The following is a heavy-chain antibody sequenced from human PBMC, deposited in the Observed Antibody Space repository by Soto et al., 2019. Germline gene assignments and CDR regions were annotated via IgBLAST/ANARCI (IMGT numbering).Heavy chain of an antibody. CDR1: GGSISSSSYY. V-gene: IGHV4-39*01. CDR3: GRGRGRNNWFDP. Sequence: PSETLSLTCTVSGGSISSSSYYWGWIRQPPGKGLEWIGSIYYSGSTYYNPSLKSRVTISVDTSKNQFSLKLSSVAAADTAVYYWGRGRGRNNWFDPWGQGTLVNVSS. J-gene: IGHJ5*02. CDR2: IYYSGST. D-gene: IGHD1-26*01.